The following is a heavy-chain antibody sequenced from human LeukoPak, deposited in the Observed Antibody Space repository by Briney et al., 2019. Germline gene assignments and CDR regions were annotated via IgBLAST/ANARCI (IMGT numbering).Heavy chain of an antibody. J-gene: IGHJ4*02. CDR3: TQIFYSGYDKL. CDR1: GFTFSNAW. Sequence: PGGSLRLSCAASGFTFSNAWISWVRQAPGKGLEWVGRIKSKTDGGTTDYAAPVKGRFTISRDDSKNTLYLQMNSLKTEDTAVYYCTQIFYSGYDKLWGQGTLVTVSS. D-gene: IGHD5-12*01. CDR2: IKSKTDGGTT. V-gene: IGHV3-15*01.